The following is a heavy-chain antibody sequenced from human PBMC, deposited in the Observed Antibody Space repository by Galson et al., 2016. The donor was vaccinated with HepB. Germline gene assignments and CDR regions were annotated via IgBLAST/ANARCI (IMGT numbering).Heavy chain of an antibody. V-gene: IGHV4-31*03. Sequence: TLSLTCSVSGDSISRGGYFWTWIRQHPQKGLEWIGYISYIGRTTYNPSLQSRVTMSLDTSQNRFSLSLSSVSAADAAIYFWASPDPSTGRDDAFDLWGQGTMVTVSS. D-gene: IGHD2-8*02. CDR1: GDSISRGGYF. J-gene: IGHJ3*01. CDR2: ISYIGRT. CDR3: ASPDPSTGRDDAFDL.